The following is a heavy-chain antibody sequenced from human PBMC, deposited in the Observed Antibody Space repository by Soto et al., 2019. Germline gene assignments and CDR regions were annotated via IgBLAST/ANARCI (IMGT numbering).Heavy chain of an antibody. V-gene: IGHV1-46*01. J-gene: IGHJ4*02. CDR3: ARVLYYDILTGPADY. CDR1: GYTFTSYY. Sequence: ASVKVSCKASGYTFTSYYMHWVRQAPGQGLEWMGIINPSGGSTSYAQKFQGRVTMTRDTSTSTVYMELSSLRSEDTAVYYCARVLYYDILTGPADYWGQGTLVTVSS. D-gene: IGHD3-9*01. CDR2: INPSGGST.